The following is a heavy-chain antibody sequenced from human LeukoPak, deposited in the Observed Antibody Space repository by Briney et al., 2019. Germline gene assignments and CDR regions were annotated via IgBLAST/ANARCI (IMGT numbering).Heavy chain of an antibody. D-gene: IGHD4-11*01. CDR2: IIPIFGTA. V-gene: IGHV1-69*05. CDR1: GYTFTSYG. Sequence: ASVKVSCKASGYTFTSYGISWVRQAPGQGLEWMGGIIPIFGTANYAQKFQGRVTITTDESTSTAYMELSSLRSEDTAVYYCARGPPMTTVSGYFDYWGQGTLVTVSS. CDR3: ARGPPMTTVSGYFDY. J-gene: IGHJ4*02.